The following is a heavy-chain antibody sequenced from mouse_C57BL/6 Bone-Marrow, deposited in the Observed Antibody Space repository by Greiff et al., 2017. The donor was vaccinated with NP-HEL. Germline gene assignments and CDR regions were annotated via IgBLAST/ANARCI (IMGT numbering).Heavy chain of an antibody. Sequence: VQLQQSGPVLVKPGASVKMSCKASGYTFTDYYMNWVKQSHGKSLEWIGVINPYNGGTSYNQKFKGKATLTVDKSSSTAYMELNSLTSEDSAVYYCARGRRSWFAYWGQGTLVTVSA. V-gene: IGHV1-19*01. CDR2: INPYNGGT. J-gene: IGHJ3*01. CDR1: GYTFTDYY. CDR3: ARGRRSWFAY.